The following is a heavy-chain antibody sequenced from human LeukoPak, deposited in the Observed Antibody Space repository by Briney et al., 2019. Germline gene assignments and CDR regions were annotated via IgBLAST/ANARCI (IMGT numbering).Heavy chain of an antibody. Sequence: ASVKVSCKASGGTLSSYAISWVRQATGQGLEWMGWMNPNSGNTGYAQKFQGRVTFSRNTSITTAYMELSSLRSEDTAVYYCARAIRADRRGSWFDPWGQGTLVTVSS. D-gene: IGHD6-6*01. CDR1: GGTLSSYA. CDR2: MNPNSGNT. CDR3: ARAIRADRRGSWFDP. V-gene: IGHV1-8*01. J-gene: IGHJ5*02.